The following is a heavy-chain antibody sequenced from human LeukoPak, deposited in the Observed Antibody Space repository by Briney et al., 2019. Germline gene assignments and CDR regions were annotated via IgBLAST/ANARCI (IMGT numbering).Heavy chain of an antibody. J-gene: IGHJ6*03. V-gene: IGHV3-53*01. Sequence: GGPLRLSCAASGFTISNNYMTWVRQAPGKGLEWVSVIHSGGSTYYSDAVKGRFTISRDNAKNSLYLQMNSLRAEDTAVYYCARGHYYYYYMDVWGKGTTVTVSS. CDR1: GFTISNNY. CDR2: IHSGGST. CDR3: ARGHYYYYYMDV.